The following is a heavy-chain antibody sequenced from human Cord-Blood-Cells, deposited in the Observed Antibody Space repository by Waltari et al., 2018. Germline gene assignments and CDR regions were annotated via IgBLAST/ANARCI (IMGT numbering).Heavy chain of an antibody. CDR1: TFSSYA. V-gene: IGHV3-23*01. CDR3: AKLRRAAMDAFDI. CDR2: ISGSGGST. Sequence: TFSSYAMSWVRQAPGKGLEWVSAISGSGGSTYYADSVKGRFTISRDNSKNTLYLQMNSLRAEDTAVYYCAKLRRAAMDAFDIWGQGTMVTVSS. J-gene: IGHJ3*02.